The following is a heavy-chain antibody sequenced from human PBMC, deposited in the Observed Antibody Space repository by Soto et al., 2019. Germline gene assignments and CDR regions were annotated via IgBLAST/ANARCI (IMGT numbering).Heavy chain of an antibody. J-gene: IGHJ3*02. V-gene: IGHV1-69*13. Sequence: ASVKVSCKASGGTFSSYAISWVRQAPGQGLEWMGGIIPIFGTANYAQKFQGRVTITADESTSTAYMELSSLRSEDMAVYYCARENMGQPQGDAFDIWGQGTMVTVSS. D-gene: IGHD3-10*01. CDR2: IIPIFGTA. CDR3: ARENMGQPQGDAFDI. CDR1: GGTFSSYA.